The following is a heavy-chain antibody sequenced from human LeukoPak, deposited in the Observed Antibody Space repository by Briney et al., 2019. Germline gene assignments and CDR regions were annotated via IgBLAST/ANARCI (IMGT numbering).Heavy chain of an antibody. Sequence: PSETLSLTCTVSGGSISSGGYYWSWIRQHPGKGLEWIGYIYKSGSTYYNPSLKSRVTISGDTSKNQFSLKLTSVTAADTPVYYCARDPGYCSGGSCSNPFDYWGQGTLVTVSS. D-gene: IGHD2-15*01. J-gene: IGHJ4*02. CDR2: IYKSGST. V-gene: IGHV4-31*03. CDR3: ARDPGYCSGGSCSNPFDY. CDR1: GGSISSGGYY.